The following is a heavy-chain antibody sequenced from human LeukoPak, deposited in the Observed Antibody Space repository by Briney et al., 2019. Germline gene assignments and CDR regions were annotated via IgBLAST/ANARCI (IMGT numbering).Heavy chain of an antibody. Sequence: GGSLRLSCAASGFTVSSNYMSWVRQAPGKGLEWVSYISSSSSTIYYADSVKGRFTISRDNAKNSLYLQMNSLRAEDTAVYYCARIAVAGTAYWGQGTLVNVPS. D-gene: IGHD6-19*01. J-gene: IGHJ4*02. CDR3: ARIAVAGTAY. V-gene: IGHV3-48*04. CDR2: ISSSSSTI. CDR1: GFTVSSNY.